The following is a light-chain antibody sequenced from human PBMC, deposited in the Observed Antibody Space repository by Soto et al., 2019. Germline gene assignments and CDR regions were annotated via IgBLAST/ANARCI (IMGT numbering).Light chain of an antibody. J-gene: IGKJ1*01. Sequence: DIQMTQSPSSLSASVGDRVTITCRASQGIGMYLAWYQQKPGKVPKLLIYAASTLQSGVPSRFSGSGSGTDFTLSISSLQPECVATYCCQKYNSASRTFGQHTQVEIK. V-gene: IGKV1-27*01. CDR2: AAS. CDR3: QKYNSASRT. CDR1: QGIGMY.